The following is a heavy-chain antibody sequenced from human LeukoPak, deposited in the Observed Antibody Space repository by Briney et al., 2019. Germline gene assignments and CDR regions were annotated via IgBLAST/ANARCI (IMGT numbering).Heavy chain of an antibody. CDR1: GYTFTSYY. V-gene: IGHV1-46*01. Sequence: ASVKVSCKASGYTFTSYYMHWVRQAPGQGLEWMGIINPSGGSTSYAQKFQGRVTMTRDTSTSTVYMELSSLRSEDTAVYYCARDLVCGGDCYTFDYWGQGTLVTASS. D-gene: IGHD2-21*02. J-gene: IGHJ4*02. CDR3: ARDLVCGGDCYTFDY. CDR2: INPSGGST.